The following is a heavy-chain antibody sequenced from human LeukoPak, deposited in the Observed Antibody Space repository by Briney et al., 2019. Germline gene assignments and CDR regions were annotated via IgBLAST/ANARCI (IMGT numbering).Heavy chain of an antibody. Sequence: PSETLSLTCTVSGGSISSYYWSWIRQPPGKGLEWIGYIYYSGSTNYNPSLKSRVTISVDTSKNQFSLKLSSVTAADTAVYYCARLTPTLYRSFDYWGQGTQVTVSS. J-gene: IGHJ4*02. CDR1: GGSISSYY. V-gene: IGHV4-59*08. CDR3: ARLTPTLYRSFDY. D-gene: IGHD4/OR15-4a*01. CDR2: IYYSGST.